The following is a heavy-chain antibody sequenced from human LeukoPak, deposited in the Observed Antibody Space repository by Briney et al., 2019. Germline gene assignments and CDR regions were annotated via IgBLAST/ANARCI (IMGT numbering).Heavy chain of an antibody. CDR3: ARDRGIDY. Sequence: SETLSLTCAVSGGSISSGGYSWSWIRQPPGKGLEWIGYIYHSGSTYYNPSLKSRVTISVDRSKNQFSLKLSSVTAADTAVYYCARDRGIDYWGQGTLVTVSS. V-gene: IGHV4-30-2*01. J-gene: IGHJ4*02. CDR2: IYHSGST. CDR1: GGSISSGGYS.